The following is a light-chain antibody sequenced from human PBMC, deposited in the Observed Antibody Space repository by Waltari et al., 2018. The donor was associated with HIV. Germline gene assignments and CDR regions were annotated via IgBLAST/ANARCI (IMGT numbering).Light chain of an antibody. J-gene: IGKJ4*01. V-gene: IGKV3-15*01. CDR3: QQYNNWPLT. CDR2: GAS. CDR1: QSVSSN. Sequence: ELVMTQSAATLSVSPGESATLSCRASQSVSSNLAWYQQKPGQAPRLLIYGASTRATVIPARFSGSGSGTEFTLTISSLQSEDFAVYYCQQYNNWPLTFGGGTKVEIK.